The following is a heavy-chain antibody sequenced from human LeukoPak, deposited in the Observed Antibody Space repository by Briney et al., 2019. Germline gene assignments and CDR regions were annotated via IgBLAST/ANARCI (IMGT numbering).Heavy chain of an antibody. D-gene: IGHD3-10*01. CDR3: AKDGPSVPDY. CDR2: ISYDGSNK. Sequence: GGSLRLSRAASGFTFSDHAMSWVRQAPGKGLEWVAVISYDGSNKYYADSVKGRFTISRDNSKNTLYLQMNSLRAEDTAAYYCAKDGPSVPDYWGQGTLVTVSS. J-gene: IGHJ4*02. CDR1: GFTFSDHA. V-gene: IGHV3-30*18.